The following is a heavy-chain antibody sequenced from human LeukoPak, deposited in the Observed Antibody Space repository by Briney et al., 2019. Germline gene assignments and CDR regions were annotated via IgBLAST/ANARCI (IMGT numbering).Heavy chain of an antibody. CDR1: GFTYSSYW. Sequence: GGSLRLSCAASGFTYSSYWMHWVRHAPGKGLVWVARIKGDGSYTFYADSVKGRFTISRDKAKNSLHLQMNSLRVEDTAVYYCARGMTGSYFGYFDYWGQGTLVTVSS. CDR3: ARGMTGSYFGYFDY. CDR2: IKGDGSYT. J-gene: IGHJ4*02. V-gene: IGHV3-74*01. D-gene: IGHD1-26*01.